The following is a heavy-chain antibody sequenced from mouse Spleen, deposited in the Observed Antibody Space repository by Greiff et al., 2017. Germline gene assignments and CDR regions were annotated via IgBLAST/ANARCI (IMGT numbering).Heavy chain of an antibody. CDR3: TRDGNYLFAY. Sequence: VQLKESGGGLVKPGGSLKLSCAASGFTFSSYTMSWVRQTPEKRLEWVATISSGGSYTYYPDSVKGRFTISRDNAKNTLYLQMSSLKSEDTAMYYCTRDGNYLFAYWGQGTLVTVSA. V-gene: IGHV5-6-4*01. CDR1: GFTFSSYT. J-gene: IGHJ3*01. D-gene: IGHD2-1*01. CDR2: ISSGGSYT.